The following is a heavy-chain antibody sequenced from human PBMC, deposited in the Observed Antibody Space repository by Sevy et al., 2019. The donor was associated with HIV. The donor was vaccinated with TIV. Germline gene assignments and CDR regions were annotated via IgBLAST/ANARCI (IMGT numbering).Heavy chain of an antibody. Sequence: GGSLRLSCAATGFTCSNYAMHWVRQAPGKGMEGVAIIWSDGAYKYHGDSVKGRFTIARDNSKNSLYLQMNNVRVEDTAVYYCARGGYYYDNAAYYALDSWGQGTLVTVSS. D-gene: IGHD3-22*01. CDR3: ARGGYYYDNAAYYALDS. CDR1: GFTCSNYA. CDR2: IWSDGAYK. J-gene: IGHJ4*02. V-gene: IGHV3-33*01.